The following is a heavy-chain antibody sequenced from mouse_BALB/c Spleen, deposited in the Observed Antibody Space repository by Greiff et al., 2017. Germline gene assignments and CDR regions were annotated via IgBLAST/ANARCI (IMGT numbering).Heavy chain of an antibody. D-gene: IGHD1-1*01. CDR2: IYPYNGGT. V-gene: IGHV1S29*02. CDR3: ARGGLRAMDY. Sequence: EVQLQQSGPELVKPGASVKISCKASGYTFTDYNMHWVKQSHGKSLEWIGYIYPYNGGTGYNQKFKSKATLTVDNSSSTVYMELRSLTSEDSAVYYCARGGLRAMDYWGQGTSVTVSS. J-gene: IGHJ4*01. CDR1: GYTFTDYN.